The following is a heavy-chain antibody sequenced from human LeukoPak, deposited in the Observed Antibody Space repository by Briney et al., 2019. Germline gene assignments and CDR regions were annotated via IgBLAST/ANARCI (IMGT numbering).Heavy chain of an antibody. CDR3: ARSKDDDFWSDSYTGIESSHVRFDP. V-gene: IGHV4-30-4*08. CDR1: GGSISSGGYY. CDR2: IYYSGST. Sequence: SETLSLTCTVSGGSISSGGYYWSWIRQPPGKGLEWIGYIYYSGSTYYNPSLKSRITISVDTSKNQFSLKLSSVTAADTAVYYCARSKDDDFWSDSYTGIESSHVRFDPWGQGTLVTVSS. J-gene: IGHJ5*02. D-gene: IGHD3-3*01.